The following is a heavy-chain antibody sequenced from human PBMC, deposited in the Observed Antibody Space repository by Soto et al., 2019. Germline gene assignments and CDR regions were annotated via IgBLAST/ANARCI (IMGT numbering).Heavy chain of an antibody. J-gene: IGHJ4*02. CDR1: GGSISSGDYY. D-gene: IGHD5-12*01. Sequence: SETLSLTCTVSGGSISSGDYYWSWIRQPPGKGLEWIGYIYYSGSTYYNPSLKSRVTISVDTSKNQFSLKLNSVTAADTAVYFCAREDIVARLDYWGQGTQVTVPQ. V-gene: IGHV4-30-4*01. CDR2: IYYSGST. CDR3: AREDIVARLDY.